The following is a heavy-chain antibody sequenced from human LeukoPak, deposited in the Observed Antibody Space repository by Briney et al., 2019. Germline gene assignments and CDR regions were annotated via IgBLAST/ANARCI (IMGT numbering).Heavy chain of an antibody. J-gene: IGHJ4*02. V-gene: IGHV4-39*01. Sequence: PSETLSLTCTVSGGSISSYYWGWIRQPPGKGLEGIGSIYYSGSTYYNPSLKSRVTISVDTSKNQFSLKLSSVTAADTAVYYCARFVDTAMVFDYWGQGTLVTVSS. D-gene: IGHD5-18*01. CDR3: ARFVDTAMVFDY. CDR1: GGSISSYY. CDR2: IYYSGST.